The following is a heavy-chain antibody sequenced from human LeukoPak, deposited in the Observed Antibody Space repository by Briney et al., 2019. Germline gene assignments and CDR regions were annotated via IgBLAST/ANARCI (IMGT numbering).Heavy chain of an antibody. CDR2: ISHSGTT. Sequence: RTSETLSLTCAVSGASIRNSGSFWGWFRQPPGKGLELLGTISHSGTTYYNPSLKSRVTISTDTSKNNFSLKLTSVTAADTAIYYCTRDLGNWLIDYWGQGTLVTVSS. CDR1: GASIRNSGSF. J-gene: IGHJ4*02. CDR3: TRDLGNWLIDY. D-gene: IGHD4-23*01. V-gene: IGHV4-39*07.